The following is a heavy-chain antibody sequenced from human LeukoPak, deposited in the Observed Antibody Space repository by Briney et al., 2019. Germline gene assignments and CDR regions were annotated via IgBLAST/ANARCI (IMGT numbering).Heavy chain of an antibody. CDR1: GGSFSGYY. CDR3: ARGRYYYDSSGYYRRAVFDY. V-gene: IGHV4-34*01. J-gene: IGHJ4*02. D-gene: IGHD3-22*01. CDR2: INHSGST. Sequence: SETLSLTCAVYGGSFSGYYWSWISQPPGKGLEWIGEINHSGSTNYNPSLKSRVTISVDKSKNQFSLKLSSVTAADTAVYYCARGRYYYDSSGYYRRAVFDYWGQGTLVTVSS.